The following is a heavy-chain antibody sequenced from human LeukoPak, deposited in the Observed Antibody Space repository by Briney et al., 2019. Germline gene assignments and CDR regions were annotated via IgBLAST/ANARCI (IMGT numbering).Heavy chain of an antibody. CDR1: GGSFSGYY. J-gene: IGHJ4*02. CDR3: ARGKLWQGLVSGRVLYFDY. CDR2: INHSGST. V-gene: IGHV4-34*01. Sequence: PSETLSLTCAVYGGSFSGYYWSWIRQPPGKGLEWIGEINHSGSTNYNPSLKRRVTISVDTSKNQFSLKLSSVTAADTAVYYCARGKLWQGLVSGRVLYFDYWGQGTLVTVSS. D-gene: IGHD6-19*01.